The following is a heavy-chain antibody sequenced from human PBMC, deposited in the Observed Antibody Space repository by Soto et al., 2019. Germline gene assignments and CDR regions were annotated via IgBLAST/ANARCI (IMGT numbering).Heavy chain of an antibody. D-gene: IGHD6-13*01. V-gene: IGHV1-18*01. CDR1: GYPFTSYG. CDR3: ARGYVIATTGPHSFDY. Sequence: ASVKVFCKASGYPFTSYGIDWVRQAPGQGLEWMGWISPYNGNTNYAQKLQGRVTMTTDTSTSTAYMELRSLRSDDTAVYYCARGYVIATTGPHSFDYWGQGTLVTVSS. J-gene: IGHJ4*02. CDR2: ISPYNGNT.